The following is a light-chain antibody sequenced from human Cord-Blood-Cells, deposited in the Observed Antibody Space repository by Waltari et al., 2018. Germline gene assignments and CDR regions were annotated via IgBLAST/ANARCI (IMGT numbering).Light chain of an antibody. V-gene: IGKV1-9*01. CDR2: AAS. CDR1: QCISSY. CDR3: QQLNSYPRT. J-gene: IGKJ1*01. Sequence: DIQLTQSPSFLSASVGARVTITCPSSQCISSYLAWYQQKPGKAPNLLIYAASTLQSGVPSRFSGSGSGTEFTHTISSLQPEDFATYYCQQLNSYPRTFGQGTKVEIK.